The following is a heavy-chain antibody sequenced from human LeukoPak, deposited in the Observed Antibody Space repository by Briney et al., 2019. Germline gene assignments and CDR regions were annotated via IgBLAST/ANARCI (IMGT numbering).Heavy chain of an antibody. V-gene: IGHV4-34*01. CDR3: ARRGRMVRGDRRYMDV. J-gene: IGHJ6*03. CDR1: GGSFSGYY. CDR2: INHSGST. Sequence: SETLSLTCAVYGGSFSGYYWSWIRQPPGQGLGWIGEINHSGSTNYNPSPKGRVTISVDTSKNQFSLKLSSVTAADTAVYYCARRGRMVRGDRRYMDVWGKGTTVTISS. D-gene: IGHD3-10*01.